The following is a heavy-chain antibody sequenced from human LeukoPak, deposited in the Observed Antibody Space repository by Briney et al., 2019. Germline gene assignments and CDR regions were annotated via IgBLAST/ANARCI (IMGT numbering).Heavy chain of an antibody. D-gene: IGHD5-12*01. CDR2: IYSGGST. CDR3: ARAISYYYYGMDV. V-gene: IGHV3-53*01. Sequence: GGSLRLFCAASGFTVSSNYMSWVRQAPGKGLEWVSVIYSGGSTYYADSVKGRFTISRDNSKDTLYLQMNSLRAEDTAVYYCARAISYYYYGMDVWGQGTTVTVSS. J-gene: IGHJ6*02. CDR1: GFTVSSNY.